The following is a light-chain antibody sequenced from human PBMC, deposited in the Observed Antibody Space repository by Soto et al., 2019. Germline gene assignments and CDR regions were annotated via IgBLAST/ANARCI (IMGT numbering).Light chain of an antibody. Sequence: DIQMTQSPSSLSASVGDRVTITCQASQDISKYLNWYQQKPGKAPKLLIYDASNLETGVPSRFNGSGSGTDFTFTISSLQPEDIATYYCQQYDNLPFTFGPGTKVDIK. V-gene: IGKV1-33*01. CDR2: DAS. CDR1: QDISKY. J-gene: IGKJ3*01. CDR3: QQYDNLPFT.